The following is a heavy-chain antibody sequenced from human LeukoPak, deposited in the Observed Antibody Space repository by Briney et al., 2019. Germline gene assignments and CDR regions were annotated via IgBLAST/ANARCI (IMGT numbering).Heavy chain of an antibody. V-gene: IGHV3-30-3*01. CDR3: ARDGSSGYYTGESYYYYGMDV. D-gene: IGHD3-22*01. J-gene: IGHJ6*02. CDR2: IVYDGSNK. Sequence: PGRSLRLSCAASGFSFGSFAMNWVRQAPGKGLEWVADIVYDGSNKFYADSVKGRFSISRDNSKNTLYLQMNSLRAEDTALYYCARDGSSGYYTGESYYYYGMDVWGQGTTVTVSS. CDR1: GFSFGSFA.